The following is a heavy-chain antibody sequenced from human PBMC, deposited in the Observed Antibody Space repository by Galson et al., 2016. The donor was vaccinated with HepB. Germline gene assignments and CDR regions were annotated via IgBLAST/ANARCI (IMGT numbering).Heavy chain of an antibody. Sequence: SLRLSCAMSGLTFSKYAMQWVRQAPGKGLEWVAVISDYGTNINYADSVKGRFTISRDNSDETLFLQMHSLTTEDTATYYCATWGFTLGIDHWGRGIQVTVSS. J-gene: IGHJ4*02. CDR1: GLTFSKYA. CDR2: ISDYGTNI. CDR3: ATWGFTLGIDH. V-gene: IGHV3-30-3*02. D-gene: IGHD3-16*01.